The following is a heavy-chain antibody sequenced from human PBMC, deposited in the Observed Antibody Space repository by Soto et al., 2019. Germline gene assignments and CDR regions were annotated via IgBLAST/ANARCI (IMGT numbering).Heavy chain of an antibody. V-gene: IGHV4-31*03. CDR3: ARNLPGDYGILTGYRGGHAFDI. CDR2: IYYSGST. Sequence: QVQLQESGPGLGKPSQTLSLTCTVSGGSSSSGGYYWSWIRQHPGKGLEWIGYIYYSGSTYYNPSLKSRVTISVDTSKNQFPLKLSSVTAADTAGYYCARNLPGDYGILTGYRGGHAFDIWGQGTIVTVSS. CDR1: GGSSSSGGYY. D-gene: IGHD3-9*01. J-gene: IGHJ3*02.